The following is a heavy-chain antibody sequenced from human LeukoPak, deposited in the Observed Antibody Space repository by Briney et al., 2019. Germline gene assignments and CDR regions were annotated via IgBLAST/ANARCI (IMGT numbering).Heavy chain of an antibody. CDR2: IYTNGES. V-gene: IGHV4-4*07. CDR1: GGSISSYY. CDR3: ARGYYGGAVDS. D-gene: IGHD3-16*01. J-gene: IGHJ4*02. Sequence: SETLSLTCTVSGGSISSYYWSWVRQPAGKGLEWIGRIYTNGESDYNPSLKSRVTMSVDTSKKQFSLKLNSMTAADTAVYYCARGYYGGAVDSWGQGILVIVSS.